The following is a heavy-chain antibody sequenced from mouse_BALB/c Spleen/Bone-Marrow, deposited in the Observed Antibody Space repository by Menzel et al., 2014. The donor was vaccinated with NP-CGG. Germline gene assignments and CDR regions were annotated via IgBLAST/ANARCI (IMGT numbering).Heavy chain of an antibody. CDR1: GCTFTSYW. CDR3: TAYYGPEGFAY. CDR2: IYPGNSDT. V-gene: IGHV1-5*01. J-gene: IGHJ3*01. Sequence: EVQLQESGTVLARPGASVKMSCKASGCTFTSYWMHWVKQRPGQGLEWIGAIYPGNSDTSYNQKFKGKAKLTAVTSTSTAYMELSSLTNEDSAVYYCTAYYGPEGFAYWGQGTLVTVSA. D-gene: IGHD2-10*01.